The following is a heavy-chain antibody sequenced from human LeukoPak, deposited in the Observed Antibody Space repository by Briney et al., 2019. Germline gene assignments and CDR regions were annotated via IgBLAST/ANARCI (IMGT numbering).Heavy chain of an antibody. CDR2: IYSGGST. CDR3: ARDYGGKDAFDI. V-gene: IGHV3-66*02. CDR1: GFTVSSNY. J-gene: IGHJ3*02. Sequence: GGSLRLSCAASGFTVSSNYMSWVRQAPGKGLEWVSVIYSGGSTYYADSVKGRFTISSDNSKNTLYLQMNSLRAEDTAVYYCARDYGGKDAFDIWGQGTMVTVSS. D-gene: IGHD4-23*01.